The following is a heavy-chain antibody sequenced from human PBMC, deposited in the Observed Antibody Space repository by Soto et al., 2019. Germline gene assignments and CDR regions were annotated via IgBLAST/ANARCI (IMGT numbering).Heavy chain of an antibody. CDR2: ISGSGGST. J-gene: IGHJ4*02. D-gene: IGHD3-16*01. V-gene: IGHV3-23*01. CDR1: VFTFSSYA. Sequence: EVQLLESGGGLVQPGGSLRLSCAASVFTFSSYAMSWVRQAPGKGLEWVSAISGSGGSTYYADSVKGRFTISRDNSKNTLYLQMNSLRAEDTAVYYCAKDEAAVWGSFDYWGQGTLVTVSS. CDR3: AKDEAAVWGSFDY.